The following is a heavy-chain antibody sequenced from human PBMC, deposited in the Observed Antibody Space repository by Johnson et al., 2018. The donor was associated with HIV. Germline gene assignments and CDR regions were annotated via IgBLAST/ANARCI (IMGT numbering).Heavy chain of an antibody. V-gene: IGHV3-13*01. D-gene: IGHD6-13*01. CDR1: GFTFSSYD. CDR2: IGTAGDT. Sequence: VQLVESGGGLVQPGGSLRLSCAASGFTFSSYDMHWVRQATGKGLEWVSAIGTAGDTYYPGSVKGRFTISRENAKNSLYLQMNSLRAEDTAVYYCARDRGYSSSSGGVDDAFDIWGQGTTVTVSP. J-gene: IGHJ3*02. CDR3: ARDRGYSSSSGGVDDAFDI.